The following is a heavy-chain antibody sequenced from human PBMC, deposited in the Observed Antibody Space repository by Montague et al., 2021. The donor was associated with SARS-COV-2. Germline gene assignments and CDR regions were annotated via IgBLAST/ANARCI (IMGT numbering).Heavy chain of an antibody. CDR1: GDSVAGLRRT. CDR2: PYYRNRRFD. J-gene: IGHJ3*02. CDR3: ARGDGLGPYTGYAFDI. V-gene: IGHV6-1*01. Sequence: CAISGDSVAGLRRTWEWHRSELQSPTKFVCRPYYRNRRFDHYEXXXKXXKSIKADTSKNQFSLQLDSVPPEDTAVYYCARGDGLGPYTGYAFDIWGRGTLVTVSS. D-gene: IGHD3-16*01.